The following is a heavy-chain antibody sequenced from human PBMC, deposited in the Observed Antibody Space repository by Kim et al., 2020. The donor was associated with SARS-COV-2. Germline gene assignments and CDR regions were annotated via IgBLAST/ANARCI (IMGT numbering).Heavy chain of an antibody. Sequence: SETLSLTCTVSAGSINSYSWNWIRQPPGKGLEWIGYIYYSGNTNYNPSLKSRVTISVDTSKNQFSLKLSSVTAADTAVYYCARGRGAPAAHNNWFDPWGQGTLVTVSS. V-gene: IGHV4-59*01. D-gene: IGHD2-2*01. CDR3: ARGRGAPAAHNNWFDP. CDR2: IYYSGNT. J-gene: IGHJ5*02. CDR1: AGSINSYS.